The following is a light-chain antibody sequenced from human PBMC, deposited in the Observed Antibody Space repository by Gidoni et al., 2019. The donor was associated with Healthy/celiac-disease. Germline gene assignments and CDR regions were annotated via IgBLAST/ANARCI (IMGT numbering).Light chain of an antibody. CDR2: DVS. J-gene: IGLJ2*01. CDR1: RSDVGGYTY. V-gene: IGLV2-14*03. Sequence: QSDLPQPASVSGSPGQALTIHCTGTRSDVGGYTYLSWYQQHPGKAPKLMFYDVSNRPSGVSNRFSGSKSGNTASLTISVLLAEDDADYYCSSYTSSSTLVVFGGGTKLTVL. CDR3: SSYTSSSTLVV.